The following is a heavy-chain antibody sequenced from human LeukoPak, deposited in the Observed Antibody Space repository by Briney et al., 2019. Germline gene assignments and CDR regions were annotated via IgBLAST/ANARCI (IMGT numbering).Heavy chain of an antibody. Sequence: ASVKVSCKASGYTFTGYYMHWVRQAPGQGLEWMGWINPNSGGTNYAQKFQGRVTMTRDTSISTAYMELSRLRSDDTAVYYCARSSGLWFGEQLIDYWGQGTLVTVSS. V-gene: IGHV1-2*02. J-gene: IGHJ4*02. CDR1: GYTFTGYY. CDR3: ARSSGLWFGEQLIDY. D-gene: IGHD3-10*01. CDR2: INPNSGGT.